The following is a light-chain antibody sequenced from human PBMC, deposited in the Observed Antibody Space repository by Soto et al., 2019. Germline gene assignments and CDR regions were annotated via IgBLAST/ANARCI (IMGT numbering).Light chain of an antibody. CDR1: QSVSNNY. Sequence: EIVLTQSPGTLSLSPGERATLSCSASQSVSNNYLAWYQQKPGQAPRLLIYDASTRATGVPDRFSGSGSGPGYTLTITRLEPEDFAVYSCQQYGFSPISFGQGTRLEIK. J-gene: IGKJ5*01. CDR3: QQYGFSPIS. V-gene: IGKV3-20*01. CDR2: DAS.